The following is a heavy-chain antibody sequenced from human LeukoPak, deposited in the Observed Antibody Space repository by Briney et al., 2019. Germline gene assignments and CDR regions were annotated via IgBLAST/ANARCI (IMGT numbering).Heavy chain of an antibody. CDR3: ARKLPPYWYFDL. V-gene: IGHV1-8*01. CDR2: MNPNSGNT. CDR1: GYTFTSYY. Sequence: GASVKVSCKASGYTFTSYYMHWVRQAPGEGLEWMGWMNPNSGNTGYAQKFQGRVTMTRNTSISTAYMELSSLRSEDTAVYYCARKLPPYWYFDLWGRGTLVTVSS. D-gene: IGHD1-26*01. J-gene: IGHJ2*01.